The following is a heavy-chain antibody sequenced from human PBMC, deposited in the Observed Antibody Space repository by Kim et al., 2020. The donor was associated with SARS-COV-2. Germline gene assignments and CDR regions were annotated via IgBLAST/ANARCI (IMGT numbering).Heavy chain of an antibody. J-gene: IGHJ4*02. CDR2: IYYSGST. D-gene: IGHD1-26*01. Sequence: SETLSLTCTVSGGSISSGGYYWSWIRQHPGKGLEWIGYIYYSGSTYNNPSLKSRVTISVDTSKNQFSLKLSSVTAADTAVYYCATDSGSSAFDYWGQGTLVTVSS. V-gene: IGHV4-31*03. CDR3: ATDSGSSAFDY. CDR1: GGSISSGGYY.